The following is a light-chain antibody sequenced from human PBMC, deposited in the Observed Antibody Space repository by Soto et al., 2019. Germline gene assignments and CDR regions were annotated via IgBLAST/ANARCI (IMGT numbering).Light chain of an antibody. V-gene: IGKV3-20*01. CDR3: HQYSMSP. J-gene: IGKJ2*01. CDR1: QSLSGNF. Sequence: IVLTQSPATLSLSPGEMATLSCRASQSLSGNFLAWYQQKPGQTPRLLIYAVSSRATGTPDRFSGSGSGTDFTLTISRLEPEDFAVYYCHQYSMSPFGQGTKLEI. CDR2: AVS.